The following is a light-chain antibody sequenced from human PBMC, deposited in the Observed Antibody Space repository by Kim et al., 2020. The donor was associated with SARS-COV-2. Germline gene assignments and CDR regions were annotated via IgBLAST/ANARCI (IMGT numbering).Light chain of an antibody. CDR3: QQSYGIPRT. CDR1: QSISSY. V-gene: IGKV1-39*01. J-gene: IGKJ1*01. Sequence: DIQMTQSPSSLSASVGDRVTIPCRASQSISSYLNWYQQKPGKVPKLLIYAASSLQSGVPSRFSGSGSGTDFTPTISSLQPEDFATYYCQQSYGIPRTFGQGTKVDIK. CDR2: AAS.